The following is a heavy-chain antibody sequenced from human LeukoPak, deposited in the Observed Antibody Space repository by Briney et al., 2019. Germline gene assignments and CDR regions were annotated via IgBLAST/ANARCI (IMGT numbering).Heavy chain of an antibody. D-gene: IGHD6-13*01. CDR2: ISSSSSYI. V-gene: IGHV3-21*01. J-gene: IGHJ4*02. CDR3: ARDMGSSWGSFDY. Sequence: GGSLRLSCAASGFTFSSYSMNWVRQAPGKGLEWVSSISSSSSYIYYADSVKGRFTISRDNAKNSLYLQMNSLRAEDTAVYYCARDMGSSWGSFDYWGQGTLVTVSS. CDR1: GFTFSSYS.